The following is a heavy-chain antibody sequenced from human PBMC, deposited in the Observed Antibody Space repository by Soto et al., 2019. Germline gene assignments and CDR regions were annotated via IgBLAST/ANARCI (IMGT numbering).Heavy chain of an antibody. V-gene: IGHV3-23*01. CDR1: GFTFSSYA. J-gene: IGHJ6*01. CDR2: ISGSGGST. CDR3: AKMSSSSVVYYYGMDV. D-gene: IGHD6-6*01. Sequence: GGSLSLSCAASGFTFSSYAMSWVRQAPGKGLEWVSAISGSGGSTYYADSVKGRFTISRDNSKNTLYLQMNSLRAEDTAVHYCAKMSSSSVVYYYGMDVWGQGTTVTVSS.